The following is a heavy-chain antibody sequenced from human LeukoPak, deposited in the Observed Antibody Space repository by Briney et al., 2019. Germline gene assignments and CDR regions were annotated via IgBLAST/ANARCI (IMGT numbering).Heavy chain of an antibody. V-gene: IGHV3-11*01. Sequence: GGSLRLSCAASGFTFSDYYMSWIRQAPGKGLEWVSYISSSGSTIYYADSVKGRLTTSRDNAKNSLYLQMNSLRAEDTAVYYCARDGSGLVGADHLDYWGQGTLVTVSS. D-gene: IGHD1-26*01. CDR1: GFTFSDYY. CDR3: ARDGSGLVGADHLDY. J-gene: IGHJ4*02. CDR2: ISSSGSTI.